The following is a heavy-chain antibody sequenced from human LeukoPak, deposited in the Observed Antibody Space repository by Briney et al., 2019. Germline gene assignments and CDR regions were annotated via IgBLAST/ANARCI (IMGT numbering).Heavy chain of an antibody. V-gene: IGHV1-69*05. J-gene: IGHJ4*02. Sequence: SVKVSCKASGGTFSSYAISWVRQAPGQGLEWMGGIIPIFGTANYAQKFQGRVTITTDEPTSTAYMELSSLRSEDTAVYYCASVGYYYDSSGYYFDYWGQGTLVTVSS. CDR1: GGTFSSYA. D-gene: IGHD3-22*01. CDR2: IIPIFGTA. CDR3: ASVGYYYDSSGYYFDY.